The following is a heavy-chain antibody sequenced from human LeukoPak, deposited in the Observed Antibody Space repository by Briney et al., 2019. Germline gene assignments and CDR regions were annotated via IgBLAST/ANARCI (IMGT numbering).Heavy chain of an antibody. V-gene: IGHV3-23*01. D-gene: IGHD2-15*01. CDR2: ISGSGGST. CDR3: AKGVERVVAADTFDY. CDR1: GFTFSSYA. Sequence: GGSLRLSCAASGFTFSSYAMSWVRQAPGKGLEWVSAISGSGGSTYYADSVKGRFTISGDNSKNTLYLQMNSLRAEDTAVYYCAKGVERVVAADTFDYWGQGTLVTVSS. J-gene: IGHJ4*02.